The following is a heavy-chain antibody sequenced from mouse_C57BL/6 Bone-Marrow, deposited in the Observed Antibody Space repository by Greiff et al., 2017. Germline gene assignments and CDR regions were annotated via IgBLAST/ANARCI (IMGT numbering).Heavy chain of an antibody. CDR3: AKKGGYSNYGAMDY. D-gene: IGHD2-5*01. V-gene: IGHV2-5*01. CDR2: IWRGGST. CDR1: GFSLTSYG. Sequence: QVQLQQSGPGLVQPSQSLSITCTVSGFSLTSYGVHWVRQSPGKGLEWLGVIWRGGSTDYNAAFMSRLSITKDNSKSHVFFKMNSLQADDTAIYYRAKKGGYSNYGAMDYWGQGTSVTVSS. J-gene: IGHJ4*01.